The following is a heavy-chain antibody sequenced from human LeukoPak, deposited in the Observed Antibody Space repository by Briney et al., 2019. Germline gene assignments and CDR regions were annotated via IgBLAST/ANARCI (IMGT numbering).Heavy chain of an antibody. Sequence: GGSLRLSCAASGFSFSSYWMHRVRQAPGKGLVWVSRINIDGSTTTYADSVKGRFTISRDNAKNTLSLQMNSLRADDTAVYYCISDHTGHDDYWGQGTLVTVSS. CDR1: GFSFSSYW. J-gene: IGHJ4*02. CDR3: ISDHTGHDDY. V-gene: IGHV3-74*01. CDR2: INIDGSTT. D-gene: IGHD1-1*01.